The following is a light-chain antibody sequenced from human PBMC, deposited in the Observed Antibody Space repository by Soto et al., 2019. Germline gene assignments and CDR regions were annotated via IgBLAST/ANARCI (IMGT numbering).Light chain of an antibody. J-gene: IGKJ1*01. Sequence: EIVMTQSPATLSVSPGERATLSCRASQCVSSNLAWYQQKPGQAPRLLIYGASTRDTGIPARFSGSGSGTEFTLTISSLQSEDFAVYYCQQYNNWPQMFGQGTKVEIK. CDR3: QQYNNWPQM. V-gene: IGKV3-15*01. CDR2: GAS. CDR1: QCVSSN.